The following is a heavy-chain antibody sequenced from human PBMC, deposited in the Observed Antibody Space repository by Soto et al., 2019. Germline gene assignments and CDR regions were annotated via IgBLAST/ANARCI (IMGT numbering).Heavy chain of an antibody. J-gene: IGHJ3*02. Sequence: QVQLQESGPGLVKPSQTLSLTCTVSGGSISSGDYYWSWIRQPPGKGLEWIGYIYYSGSTYYNPSLKSRVTISVDTSKNQFSLKLSSVTAADTAVYYCARCGRKGGVEAYIFGAFDIWGQGTMVTVSS. CDR1: GGSISSGDYY. CDR3: ARCGRKGGVEAYIFGAFDI. V-gene: IGHV4-30-4*01. CDR2: IYYSGST. D-gene: IGHD3-3*02.